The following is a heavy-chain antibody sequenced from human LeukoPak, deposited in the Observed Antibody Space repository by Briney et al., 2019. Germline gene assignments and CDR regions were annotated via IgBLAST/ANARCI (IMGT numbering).Heavy chain of an antibody. Sequence: SVNVSCRPSRGTFSNYAISWVYQAPEQRHERMGRIIPIFGTANYTQKFQGRVTITADESTSTAYMELSSLRSENTAVYYCARTWNIVLMVYAPPYGMDVWGQGTTVTVSS. CDR1: RGTFSNYA. J-gene: IGHJ6*02. D-gene: IGHD2-8*01. CDR2: IIPIFGTA. CDR3: ARTWNIVLMVYAPPYGMDV. V-gene: IGHV1-69*13.